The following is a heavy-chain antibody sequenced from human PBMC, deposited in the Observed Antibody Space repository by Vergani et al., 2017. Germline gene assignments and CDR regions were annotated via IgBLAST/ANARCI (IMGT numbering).Heavy chain of an antibody. CDR1: GYSFTSYW. D-gene: IGHD5-24*01. J-gene: IGHJ2*01. CDR3: ARQQGGGWLQPQNWYFDL. V-gene: IGHV5-51*01. Sequence: EVQLVQSGAEVKKPGESLKISCKGSGYSFTSYWIGWVRQMPGKGLEWLGIIYPGDSDSRYSPSFQGKVAISADKSISTAYLQWSSLKASDTAVYYCARQQGGGWLQPQNWYFDLWGRGTLVTVSS. CDR2: IYPGDSDS.